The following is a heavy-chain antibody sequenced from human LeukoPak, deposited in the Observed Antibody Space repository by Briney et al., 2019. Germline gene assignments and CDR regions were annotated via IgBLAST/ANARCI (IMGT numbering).Heavy chain of an antibody. CDR3: ARDRSRYYDILTGYFDAFDI. CDR2: IKQDGSEK. J-gene: IGHJ3*02. D-gene: IGHD3-9*01. CDR1: GFTFSSYW. V-gene: IGHV3-7*01. Sequence: GGSLRLSCAASGFTFSSYWMSWVRQAPGKGLEWVANIKQDGSEKYYVDSVKGRFTISRDNAKNSLYLQMNSLRAEDTAVYYCARDRSRYYDILTGYFDAFDIWGQGTMVTVSS.